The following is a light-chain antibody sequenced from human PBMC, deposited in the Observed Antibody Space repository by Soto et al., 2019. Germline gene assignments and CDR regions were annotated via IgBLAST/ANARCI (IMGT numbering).Light chain of an antibody. CDR3: MLYMGGGLVV. CDR2: STN. J-gene: IGLJ2*01. Sequence: QPVVTQEPSFSVSPGGTVTLTCGLTSGSVSTTYYPSWYQQTPGQAPRTLIYSTNIRSSGVPDRFSGSILGNKAALTITGAQADDESDYHCMLYMGGGLVVFGGWTKLTVL. CDR1: SGSVSTTYY. V-gene: IGLV8-61*01.